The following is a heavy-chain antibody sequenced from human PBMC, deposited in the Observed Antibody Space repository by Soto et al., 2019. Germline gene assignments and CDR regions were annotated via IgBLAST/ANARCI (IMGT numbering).Heavy chain of an antibody. CDR1: AGSISTDY. Sequence: SGTLSLTFTVSAGSISTDYWSWIRQAQGRGLEWIGYISSSGIPVYTPSLKSRLTISVDPSKNLFSLQLTSVTAADTAVYYCARLLGGSYPYFDYWGQGTLVTVSS. D-gene: IGHD1-26*01. CDR2: ISSSGIP. CDR3: ARLLGGSYPYFDY. V-gene: IGHV4-59*01. J-gene: IGHJ4*02.